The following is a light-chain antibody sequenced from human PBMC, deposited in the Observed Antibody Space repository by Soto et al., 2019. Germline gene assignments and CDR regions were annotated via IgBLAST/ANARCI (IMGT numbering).Light chain of an antibody. CDR3: QQYGSSPWT. CDR1: QSISSW. Sequence: DIQMTQSPSTLSASVADRVDITCRASQSISSWLACYQQKPGKAPKLLIYDASSLESGVPSRFSGSKSGTEFTLTISSLQPDDFAVYHCQQYGSSPWTFGQGTKVDI. J-gene: IGKJ1*01. CDR2: DAS. V-gene: IGKV1-5*01.